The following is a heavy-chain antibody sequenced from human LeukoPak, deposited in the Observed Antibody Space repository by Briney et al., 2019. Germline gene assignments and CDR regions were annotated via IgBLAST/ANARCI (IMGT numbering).Heavy chain of an antibody. D-gene: IGHD6-19*01. V-gene: IGHV4-34*01. Sequence: SETLSLTCAVYGGSFSGYYWSWIRQPPGKGLEWLGEINHSGSTNYNPSLKSRVTISVDTSKNQFSLKLSSVTAADTAVYYCAGRTSSGSIDYWGQGTLVTVSS. CDR3: AGRTSSGSIDY. J-gene: IGHJ4*02. CDR1: GGSFSGYY. CDR2: INHSGST.